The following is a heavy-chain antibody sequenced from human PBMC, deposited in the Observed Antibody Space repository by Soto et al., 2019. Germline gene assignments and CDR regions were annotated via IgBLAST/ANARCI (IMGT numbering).Heavy chain of an antibody. J-gene: IGHJ4*02. D-gene: IGHD5-12*01. Sequence: QVQLVQSGAEMKKPGASVKVACKASGYTFTSYGINWVRQAPGEGLEWMGWISAYNGNTHYAQKLQGRVTMTTDTSTSTAYMELRSLRSDDTAVYYCARVQSGYDFAYWGQGTLVTVSS. V-gene: IGHV1-18*01. CDR3: ARVQSGYDFAY. CDR2: ISAYNGNT. CDR1: GYTFTSYG.